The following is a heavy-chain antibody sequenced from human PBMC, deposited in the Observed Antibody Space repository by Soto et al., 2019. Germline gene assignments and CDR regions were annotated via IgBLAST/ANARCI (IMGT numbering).Heavy chain of an antibody. CDR2: IKQDGSEK. CDR1: GFAFSSYW. V-gene: IGHV3-7*03. Sequence: GGSLRLSCAASGFAFSSYWMSWVRQAPGKGLEWVANIKQDGSEKYYVDSVKGRFTISRDNAKNSLYLQMNSLRAEDTAVYYCALDPKNYYCSGGSCYFDYWGQGTLVTVSS. J-gene: IGHJ4*02. D-gene: IGHD2-15*01. CDR3: ALDPKNYYCSGGSCYFDY.